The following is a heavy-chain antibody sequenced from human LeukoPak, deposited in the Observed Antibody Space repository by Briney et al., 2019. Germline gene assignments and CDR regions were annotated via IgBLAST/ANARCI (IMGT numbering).Heavy chain of an antibody. Sequence: SVKVSCKASGGTFSSYAISWVRQAPGQGLEWMGGIIPIFGTANYAQKFQGRVTITADESTSTAYMELSSLRSEDTAVYYCARDLGDITGTPKAFDIWGQGTMVTVSS. V-gene: IGHV1-69*13. CDR2: IIPIFGTA. D-gene: IGHD1-20*01. CDR3: ARDLGDITGTPKAFDI. J-gene: IGHJ3*02. CDR1: GGTFSSYA.